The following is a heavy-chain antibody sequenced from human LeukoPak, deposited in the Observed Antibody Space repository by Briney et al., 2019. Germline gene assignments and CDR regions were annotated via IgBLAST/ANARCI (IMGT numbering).Heavy chain of an antibody. D-gene: IGHD6-19*01. CDR1: GGSITSDY. Sequence: PSETLSLTCTVSGGSITSDYWTWIRQPPTKGLEWIGYIYYNGATSYNPSLKSRVTMPLDTSKKHSSLKMTSVTAADTAVYYCARYGGSGWVIDKWGQGTLVTVSS. J-gene: IGHJ4*02. V-gene: IGHV4-59*08. CDR3: ARYGGSGWVIDK. CDR2: IYYNGAT.